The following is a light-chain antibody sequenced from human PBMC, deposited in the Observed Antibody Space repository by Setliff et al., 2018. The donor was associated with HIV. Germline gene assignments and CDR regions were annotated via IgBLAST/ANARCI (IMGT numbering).Light chain of an antibody. J-gene: IGLJ2*01. CDR3: AAWDDSLSGVV. CDR1: NSDVGGYHY. Sequence: QSALTQPRSVSGSPGLSVTISCTGTNSDVGGYHYVSWYQQHPGKAPKLIIYDVTKRPSGVPYRFSGSKSGNTASLAISGLRSEDEADYYCAAWDDSLSGVVFGGGTKVTVL. CDR2: DVT. V-gene: IGLV2-11*01.